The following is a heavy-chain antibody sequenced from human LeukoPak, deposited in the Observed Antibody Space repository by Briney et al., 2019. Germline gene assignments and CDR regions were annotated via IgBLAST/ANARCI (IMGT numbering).Heavy chain of an antibody. CDR1: GGSISSYY. CDR3: ARTSADYCDSSGYYKGPRPRKYYYYMDV. D-gene: IGHD3-22*01. V-gene: IGHV4-59*01. Sequence: PSETLSLTCTVSGGSISSYYWSWIRQPPGKGLEWIGYIYYSGSTNYNPSLKSRVTISVDTSKNQFSLKLSSVTAADTAVYYCARTSADYCDSSGYYKGPRPRKYYYYMDVWGKGTTVTVSS. J-gene: IGHJ6*03. CDR2: IYYSGST.